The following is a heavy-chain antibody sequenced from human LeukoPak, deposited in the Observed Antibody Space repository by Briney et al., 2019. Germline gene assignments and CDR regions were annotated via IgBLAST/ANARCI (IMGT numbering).Heavy chain of an antibody. CDR3: VRGRGLAVPAVSKD. CDR2: ISSDSSTI. CDR1: GFTFSSYS. V-gene: IGHV3-48*01. Sequence: PGRSLRLSCAASGFTFSSYSMNWVRQAPGKGLEWVSYISSDSSTIYYADSVRGRFTISRDNAKNSLYLQMNSLRAEDTAVYYCVRGRGLAVPAVSKDWGQGTLVTVSS. D-gene: IGHD2-2*01. J-gene: IGHJ4*02.